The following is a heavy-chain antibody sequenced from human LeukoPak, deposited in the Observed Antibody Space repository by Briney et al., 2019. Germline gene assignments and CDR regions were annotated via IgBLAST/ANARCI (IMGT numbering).Heavy chain of an antibody. CDR2: IYYSGST. CDR1: GGFISSGGYY. Sequence: PSQTLSPTCTVSGGFISSGGYYWSWIRQHPGKGLEWIGYIYYSGSTYYNPSLKSRVTISVDTSKNQFSLKLSSVTAAGTAVYYCARGRLVVPAATQFDPWGQGTLVTVSS. J-gene: IGHJ5*02. CDR3: ARGRLVVPAATQFDP. D-gene: IGHD2-2*01. V-gene: IGHV4-31*03.